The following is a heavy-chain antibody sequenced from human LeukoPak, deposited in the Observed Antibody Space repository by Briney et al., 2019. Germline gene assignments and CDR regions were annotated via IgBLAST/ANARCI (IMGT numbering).Heavy chain of an antibody. CDR1: GFTFSTSW. CDR2: INQDEGHK. Sequence: GGSLRLSCAVSGFTFSTSWMSWVRQAPGQGLEWVANINQDEGHKDYVDSVKGRFTVSRDNAKNSLYLQMNRLRVDDTAMYFCVRGVEYWGQGTPVTVSS. J-gene: IGHJ4*02. CDR3: VRGVEY. V-gene: IGHV3-7*04.